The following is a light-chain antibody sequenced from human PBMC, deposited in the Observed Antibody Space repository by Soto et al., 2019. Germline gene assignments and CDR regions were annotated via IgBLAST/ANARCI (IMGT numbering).Light chain of an antibody. CDR1: QSISTW. CDR3: QQYQGYSGT. CDR2: DAS. V-gene: IGKV1-5*01. J-gene: IGKJ1*01. Sequence: DIQMTQSPPTLSASIGDRVTITCRASQSISTWLAWYQQKSGRAPRLLISDASILQTGVPSRFSGSGSGTEFTLTISSLQPDDFATYYCQQYQGYSGTFGQGTKVDIK.